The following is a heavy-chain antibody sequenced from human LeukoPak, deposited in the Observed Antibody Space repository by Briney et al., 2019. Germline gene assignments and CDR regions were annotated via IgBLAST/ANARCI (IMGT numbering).Heavy chain of an antibody. CDR1: GFTFSSYG. Sequence: PGGSLRLSCAASGFTFSSYGMHWVRQAPGKGLEWVAVISYDGSNKYYADSVKGRFTISRDNSKNTLYLQMNSLRAEDTAVYYCAKGVRSSHYRNYGMDVWGQGTTVTASS. D-gene: IGHD4-11*01. CDR3: AKGVRSSHYRNYGMDV. CDR2: ISYDGSNK. J-gene: IGHJ6*02. V-gene: IGHV3-30*18.